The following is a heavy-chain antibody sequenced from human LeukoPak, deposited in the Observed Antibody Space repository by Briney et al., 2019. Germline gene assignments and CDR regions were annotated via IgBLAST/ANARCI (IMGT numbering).Heavy chain of an antibody. CDR3: ARDPPSRYSSGWYLGVNY. J-gene: IGHJ4*02. CDR1: GGSISSYY. Sequence: PSETLSLTCTVSGGSISSYYWSWIRQPPGKGLEWIGYIYYSGSTNYNPSLKSRVTISVDTSKNQFSLKLSSVTAADTAVYYCARDPPSRYSSGWYLGVNYWGQGTLVTVSS. D-gene: IGHD6-19*01. CDR2: IYYSGST. V-gene: IGHV4-59*01.